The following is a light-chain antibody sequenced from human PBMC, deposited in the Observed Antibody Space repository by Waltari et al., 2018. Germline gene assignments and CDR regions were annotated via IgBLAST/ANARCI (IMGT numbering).Light chain of an antibody. CDR2: AVS. V-gene: IGLV2-14*01. J-gene: IGLJ2*01. CDR1: NNDIGVFTY. Sequence: QSALTQPASVSGSPGQSITISCTGTNNDIGVFTYVSWYQQHPGKAPQLLIYAVSSRPSGVSHRFSGSKSGNTASLTITGLQAEDEAEYFCSSFTSSSTLIVFGGGTKVAVL. CDR3: SSFTSSSTLIV.